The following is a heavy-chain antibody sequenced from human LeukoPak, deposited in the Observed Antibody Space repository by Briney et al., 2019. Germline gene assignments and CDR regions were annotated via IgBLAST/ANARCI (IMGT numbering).Heavy chain of an antibody. V-gene: IGHV4-59*01. D-gene: IGHD4-17*01. CDR3: ARDLVTVTKGFDI. Sequence: LETLSLTCSVSGDSISSYFWTWIRQSPGTGLEWIGYISHIGRTNYNPSLKSRVTISIDTSKNQFSLKLRSVTAADTAVYYCARDLVTVTKGFDIWGQGTMVSVSS. CDR1: GDSISSYF. CDR2: ISHIGRT. J-gene: IGHJ3*02.